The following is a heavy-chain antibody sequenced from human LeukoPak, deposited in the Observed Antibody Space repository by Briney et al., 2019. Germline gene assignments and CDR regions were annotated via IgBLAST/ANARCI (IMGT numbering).Heavy chain of an antibody. CDR2: TYYRSKWYN. CDR3: ARDLDLNFDY. Sequence: SQTLSLTCAISGDSVSSHSAAWNWIRQSPSSGLEWLGRTYYRSKWYNEYAVSVKSRITINPDTSKNQFSLQLNSVTPEDTAVYYRARDLDLNFDYWGQGTLVTVSS. J-gene: IGHJ4*02. V-gene: IGHV6-1*01. CDR1: GDSVSSHSAA.